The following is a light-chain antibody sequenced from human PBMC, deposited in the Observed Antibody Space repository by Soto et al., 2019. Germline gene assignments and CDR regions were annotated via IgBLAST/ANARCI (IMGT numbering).Light chain of an antibody. J-gene: IGLJ3*02. Sequence: QSVLTQPPSVSGAPGQRVTISCTGSSSNIGAGYDVHWYQQLPGTAPKLLIYGNSNRPSGVPDRFSGSKSGTSASLAITGVEVEDEADYYCQSYTSSMSGLWVFGGGTKLTVL. CDR2: GNS. CDR3: QSYTSSMSGLWV. CDR1: SSNIGAGYD. V-gene: IGLV1-40*01.